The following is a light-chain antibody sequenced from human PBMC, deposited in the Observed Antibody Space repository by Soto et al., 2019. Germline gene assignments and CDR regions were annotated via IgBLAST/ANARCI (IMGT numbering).Light chain of an antibody. V-gene: IGLV7-46*01. Sequence: QAVVSREPSLTVSPGGTVTLPCGPSTGPVTSGQYPYWFQQKPGQAPRTLIYDTNNRHSWTPARFPGSLLGGKAALTLSGAQPEDEAEYYCLLSYSGPFVFGTGTKVTVL. CDR3: LLSYSGPFV. J-gene: IGLJ1*01. CDR1: TGPVTSGQY. CDR2: DTN.